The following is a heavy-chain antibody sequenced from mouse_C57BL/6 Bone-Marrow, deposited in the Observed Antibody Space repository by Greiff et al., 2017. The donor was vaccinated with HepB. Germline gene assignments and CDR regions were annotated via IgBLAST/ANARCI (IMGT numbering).Heavy chain of an antibody. J-gene: IGHJ3*01. CDR3: ARAPLLLRAWFAY. CDR2: INPSNGGT. Sequence: VQLQQPGTELVKPGASVKLSCKASGYTFTSYWMHWVKQRPGQGLEWIGNINPSNGGTNYNEKFKSKATLTVDKSSSTAYMQLSILTSEDSAVYYCARAPLLLRAWFAYWGQGTLVTVSA. CDR1: GYTFTSYW. V-gene: IGHV1-53*01. D-gene: IGHD1-1*01.